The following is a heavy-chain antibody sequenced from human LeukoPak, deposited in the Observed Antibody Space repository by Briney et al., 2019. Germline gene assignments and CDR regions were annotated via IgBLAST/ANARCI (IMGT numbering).Heavy chain of an antibody. D-gene: IGHD3-16*01. CDR3: AKDPQGD. CDR2: IDSGGGT. J-gene: IGHJ4*02. V-gene: IGHV3-23*01. Sequence: GGSLRLSCAASGFTFSNYAMSWVRQAPGKGLEWVSAIDSGGGTYYADSVKGRFTISRDNSKHTLYLQMNSLRAEDTAVYYCAKDPQGDWGQGTLVTVSS. CDR1: GFTFSNYA.